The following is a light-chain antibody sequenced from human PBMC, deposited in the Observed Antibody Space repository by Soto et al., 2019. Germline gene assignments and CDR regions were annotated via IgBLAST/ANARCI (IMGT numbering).Light chain of an antibody. V-gene: IGLV2-14*01. J-gene: IGLJ1*01. Sequence: QSVLTQPASVSGSPGQSITISCTGTSSDVGGYNYVSWHQQHPGKAPKLMIYDVSNRPSGVSNRFSGSKSGNTASLTISGLQAEDEADYYCSSYTSSSTFEVFGTGTKVTVL. CDR1: SSDVGGYNY. CDR3: SSYTSSSTFEV. CDR2: DVS.